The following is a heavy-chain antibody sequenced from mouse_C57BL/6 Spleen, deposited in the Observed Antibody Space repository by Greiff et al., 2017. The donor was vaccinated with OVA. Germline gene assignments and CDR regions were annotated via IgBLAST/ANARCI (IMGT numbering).Heavy chain of an antibody. J-gene: IGHJ3*01. Sequence: EVQLQESGPELVKPGASVKISCKASGYSFTGYYMNWVKQSPEKSLEWIGEINPSTGGTTYNQKFKAKATLTVDKSSSTAYMQLKSLTSEDSAVYYCARAATGTRDLAYWGQGTLVTVSA. V-gene: IGHV1-42*01. D-gene: IGHD4-1*02. CDR3: ARAATGTRDLAY. CDR2: INPSTGGT. CDR1: GYSFTGYY.